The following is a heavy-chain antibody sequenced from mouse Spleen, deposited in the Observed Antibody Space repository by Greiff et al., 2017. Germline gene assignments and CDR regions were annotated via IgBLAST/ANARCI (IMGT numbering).Heavy chain of an antibody. V-gene: IGHV14-4*02. Sequence: EVQLQQSGAELVRSGASVKLSCTASGFNIKDYYMHWVKQRPEQGLEWIGWIDPENGDTEYAPKFQGKATMTADTSSNTAYLQLSSLTSEDTAVYYCNDYGNYFDYWGQGTTLTVSS. CDR3: NDYGNYFDY. D-gene: IGHD2-1*01. J-gene: IGHJ2*01. CDR2: IDPENGDT. CDR1: GFNIKDYY.